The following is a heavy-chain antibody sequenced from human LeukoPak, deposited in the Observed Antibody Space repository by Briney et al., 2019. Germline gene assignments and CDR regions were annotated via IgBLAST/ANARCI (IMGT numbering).Heavy chain of an antibody. D-gene: IGHD1-14*01. V-gene: IGHV3-23*01. CDR1: GFTFTTYV. J-gene: IGHJ4*02. CDR3: AKKLPANREFDY. CDR2: ISGTSVNI. Sequence: GGSLRLSCAASGFTFTTYVMGWVRQAPGTGLEWVSSISGTSVNIEYADSVKGRFTISRDNSKNTLYLQMNSLRAEDTAVYYCAKKLPANREFDYWGRGTLVTVSS.